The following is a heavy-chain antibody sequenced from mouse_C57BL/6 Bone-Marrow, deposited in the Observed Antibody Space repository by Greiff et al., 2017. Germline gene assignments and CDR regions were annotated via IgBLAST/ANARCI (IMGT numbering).Heavy chain of an antibody. V-gene: IGHV5-6*01. CDR2: ISSGGSYT. Sequence: EVNLVESGGDLVKPGGSLKLSCAASGFTFSSYGMSWVRQTPDKRLEWVATISSGGSYTYYPDSVKGRFTISRDNAKNTLYLQMSSLKSEDTAMYYCARHLRYHWYFDVWGTGTTVTVSS. D-gene: IGHD2-12*01. CDR3: ARHLRYHWYFDV. J-gene: IGHJ1*03. CDR1: GFTFSSYG.